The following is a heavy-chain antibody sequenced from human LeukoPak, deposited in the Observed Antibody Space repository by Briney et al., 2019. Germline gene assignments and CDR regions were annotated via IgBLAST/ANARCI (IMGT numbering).Heavy chain of an antibody. CDR1: GYTFTGYY. CDR3: ASLSGADAFDI. D-gene: IGHD1-26*01. J-gene: IGHJ3*02. CDR2: INPSGGST. Sequence: ASVKVSCKASGYTFTGYYMHWVRQAPGQGLEWMGWINPSGGSTSYAQKFQGRVTMTRDMSTSTVYMELSSLRSEDTAVYYCASLSGADAFDIWGQGTMVTVSS. V-gene: IGHV1-46*01.